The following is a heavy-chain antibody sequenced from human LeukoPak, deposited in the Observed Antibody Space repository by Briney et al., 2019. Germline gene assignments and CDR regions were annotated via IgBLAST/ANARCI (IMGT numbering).Heavy chain of an antibody. Sequence: ASVKVSCKASGYTFTGYYMHWVRQAPGQGLEWMGWINPNSGGTNYPQKFQGWVTMTRDTSISTAYMELSRLRSDDTAVYYCARSPYCSSTSCYYWFDPWGQGTLVTVSS. J-gene: IGHJ5*02. CDR2: INPNSGGT. CDR3: ARSPYCSSTSCYYWFDP. CDR1: GYTFTGYY. D-gene: IGHD2-2*01. V-gene: IGHV1-2*04.